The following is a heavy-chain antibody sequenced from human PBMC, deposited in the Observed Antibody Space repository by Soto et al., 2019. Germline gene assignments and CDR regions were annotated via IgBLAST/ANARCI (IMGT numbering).Heavy chain of an antibody. D-gene: IGHD2-21*02. Sequence: GGSLRLSCAASGFTFSSYGMHWVRQAPGKGLEWVAVISYDGSNKYYADSVKGRFTISRDNSKNTLYLQMNSLRAEDTAVYYCAKVRLAYCGGDCYYYYYYGMDVWGQGT. V-gene: IGHV3-30*18. J-gene: IGHJ6*02. CDR2: ISYDGSNK. CDR3: AKVRLAYCGGDCYYYYYYGMDV. CDR1: GFTFSSYG.